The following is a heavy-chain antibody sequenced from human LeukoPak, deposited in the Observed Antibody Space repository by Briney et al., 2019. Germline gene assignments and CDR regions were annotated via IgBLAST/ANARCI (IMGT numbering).Heavy chain of an antibody. D-gene: IGHD6-19*01. J-gene: IGHJ5*02. V-gene: IGHV1-18*01. Sequence: GASVKVSRKASGYTFTSYGISWVRQAPGQGLEWMGWISAYNGNTNYAQKLQGRVTMTTDTSTSTAYMELRSLRSDDAAVYYCARNPGQWLVSGRWFDPWGQGTLVTVSS. CDR3: ARNPGQWLVSGRWFDP. CDR2: ISAYNGNT. CDR1: GYTFTSYG.